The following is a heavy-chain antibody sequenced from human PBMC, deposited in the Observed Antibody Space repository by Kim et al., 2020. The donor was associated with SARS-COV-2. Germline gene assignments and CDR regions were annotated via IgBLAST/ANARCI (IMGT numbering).Heavy chain of an antibody. J-gene: IGHJ5*02. CDR3: ARAGGKIVVVPAAS. Sequence: GGSLRLSCAASGFTFSSYAMHWVRQAPGKGLEWVAVISYDGSNKYYADSVKGRFTISRDNSKNTLYLQMNSLRAEDTAVYYCARAGGKIVVVPAASWGQGTLVTVSS. V-gene: IGHV3-30*04. CDR2: ISYDGSNK. D-gene: IGHD2-2*01. CDR1: GFTFSSYA.